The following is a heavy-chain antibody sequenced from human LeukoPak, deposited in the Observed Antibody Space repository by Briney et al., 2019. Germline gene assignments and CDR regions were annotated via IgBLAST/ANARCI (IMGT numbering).Heavy chain of an antibody. CDR3: ACTNTLDV. CDR2: IYQDGSKK. V-gene: IGHV3-7*03. D-gene: IGHD2-8*01. CDR1: GFMFSNYW. J-gene: IGHJ6*04. Sequence: PGGSLRLSCAASGFMFSNYWMNWVRQAPGKGLEWVANIYQDGSKKNYVDSVKGRFTISRDNAKNSLYLQMNSLRAEDTAVYYCACTNTLDVWGKGATVTVSS.